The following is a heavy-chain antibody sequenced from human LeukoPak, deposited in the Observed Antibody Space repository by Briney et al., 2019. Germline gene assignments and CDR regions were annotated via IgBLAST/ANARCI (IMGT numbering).Heavy chain of an antibody. V-gene: IGHV1-69*06. D-gene: IGHD4/OR15-4a*01. Sequence: GASVKVSCKASGGTFSSYAISWVRQAPGQGLEWMGGIIPIFGTANYAQKFQGRVTITADKSTSTAYMELSSLRSEDTAVCYCAVTMSSNWFDPWGQGTLVTVSS. CDR1: GGTFSSYA. CDR2: IIPIFGTA. CDR3: AVTMSSNWFDP. J-gene: IGHJ5*02.